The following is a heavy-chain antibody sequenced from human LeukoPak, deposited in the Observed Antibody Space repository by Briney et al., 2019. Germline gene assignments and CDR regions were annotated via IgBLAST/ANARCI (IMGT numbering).Heavy chain of an antibody. Sequence: SETLSHTCAVSGYSISSGYYWSWIRQPPGKGLEWIGYIYYSGSTNYNPSLKSRVTISVDTSKNQFSLKLSSVTAADTAVYYCARNYDILTGYYVLDYWGQGTLVTVSS. D-gene: IGHD3-9*01. CDR1: GYSISSGYY. CDR2: IYYSGST. J-gene: IGHJ4*02. V-gene: IGHV4-61*01. CDR3: ARNYDILTGYYVLDY.